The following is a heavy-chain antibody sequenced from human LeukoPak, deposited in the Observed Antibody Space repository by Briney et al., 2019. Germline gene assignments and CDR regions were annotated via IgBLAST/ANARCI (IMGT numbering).Heavy chain of an antibody. CDR3: AREQGSTGYFEY. CDR2: ISAYNGNT. J-gene: IGHJ4*02. Sequence: ASVKVSCKASGYTFTSYGISWVRQAPGQGLEWMGWISAYNGNTNYAQKLQGRVTMTTDTSTSTVYMDLSSLRSEDTAVYYCAREQGSTGYFEYWGQGTLVTVSS. D-gene: IGHD2-2*01. V-gene: IGHV1-18*01. CDR1: GYTFTSYG.